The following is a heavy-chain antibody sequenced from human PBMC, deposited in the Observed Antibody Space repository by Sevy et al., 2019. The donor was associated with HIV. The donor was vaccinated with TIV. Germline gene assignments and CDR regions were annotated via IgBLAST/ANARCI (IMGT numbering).Heavy chain of an antibody. J-gene: IGHJ3*02. D-gene: IGHD6-13*01. CDR2: IWYDGSNK. Sequence: GGSQRLSCAASGFTFSSYGMHWVRQAPGKGLEWVAVIWYDGSNKYYADSVKGRFTISRDNSKNTLYLQMNSLRAEDTAVYYCARDMGSSYDAFDIWGQGTMVTVSS. CDR1: GFTFSSYG. V-gene: IGHV3-33*01. CDR3: ARDMGSSYDAFDI.